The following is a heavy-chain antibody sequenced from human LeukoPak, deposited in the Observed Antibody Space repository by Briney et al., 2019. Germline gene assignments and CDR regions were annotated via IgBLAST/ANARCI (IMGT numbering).Heavy chain of an antibody. CDR1: GGSISSSSYY. J-gene: IGHJ4*02. CDR3: ARSFYYDSSGYLPTLGKYYFDY. CDR2: INHSGST. V-gene: IGHV4-39*07. Sequence: SETLSLTCTVSGGSISSSSYYWSWIRQPPGKGLEWIGEINHSGSTNYNPSLKSRVTISVDTSKNQFSLKLSSVTAADTAVYYCARSFYYDSSGYLPTLGKYYFDYWGQGTLVTVSS. D-gene: IGHD3-22*01.